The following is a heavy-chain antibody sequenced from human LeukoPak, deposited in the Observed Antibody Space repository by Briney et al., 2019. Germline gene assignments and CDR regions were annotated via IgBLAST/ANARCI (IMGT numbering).Heavy chain of an antibody. CDR1: GFIFDDYA. CDR3: AKVQGAYGDYGGWDY. V-gene: IGHV3-9*01. J-gene: IGHJ4*02. CDR2: ISWNSGYI. D-gene: IGHD4-17*01. Sequence: GRSLRLACAASGFIFDDYAMHWVRQAPGEGLEWVSGISWNSGYIGYADSVKGRFTISRDNAKNSLYLQMDSLRDDDTAFYYCAKVQGAYGDYGGWDYWGQGTLVTVSS.